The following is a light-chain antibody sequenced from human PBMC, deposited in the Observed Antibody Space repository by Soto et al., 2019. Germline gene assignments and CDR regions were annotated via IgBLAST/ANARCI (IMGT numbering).Light chain of an antibody. V-gene: IGLV2-23*01. CDR1: SSGVANYNL. J-gene: IGLJ2*01. CDR2: EGS. CDR3: SSHAGTVV. Sequence: QSALTQPASVSGSPGQSITLSCTRNSSGVANYNLVSWYQHHPGKAPKLIIYEGSQRPSGVSDRFSGSQSGNTASLTISGLQAEDEADYYCSSHAGTVVFGGGTKLTVL.